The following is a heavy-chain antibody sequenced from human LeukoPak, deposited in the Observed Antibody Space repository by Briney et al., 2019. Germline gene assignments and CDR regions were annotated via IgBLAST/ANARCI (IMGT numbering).Heavy chain of an antibody. Sequence: GGSLRLSCAASGFTFSTYWMSWVRQAPGKGLEWVANIKQDGSEKYYVDSVKGRFTISRDNAKNSLYLQMNSLGAEDTAVYYCASDWRDYPISGYFDYWGQGTLVTVSS. CDR2: IKQDGSEK. D-gene: IGHD3-16*01. CDR1: GFTFSTYW. CDR3: ASDWRDYPISGYFDY. J-gene: IGHJ4*02. V-gene: IGHV3-7*01.